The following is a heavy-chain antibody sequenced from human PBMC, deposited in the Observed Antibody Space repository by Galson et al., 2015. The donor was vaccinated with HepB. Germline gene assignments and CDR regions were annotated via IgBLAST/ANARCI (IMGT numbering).Heavy chain of an antibody. Sequence: PSFQGHVTISTDKSITTAYLQWSSLKASDTAMYYCARMQQLTSPTYPNAFDIWGQGTMVTVSS. D-gene: IGHD6-13*01. J-gene: IGHJ3*02. CDR3: ARMQQLTSPTYPNAFDI. V-gene: IGHV5-10-1*01.